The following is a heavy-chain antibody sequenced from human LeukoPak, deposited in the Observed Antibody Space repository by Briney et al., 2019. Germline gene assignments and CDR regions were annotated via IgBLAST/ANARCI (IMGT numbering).Heavy chain of an antibody. Sequence: GGSLRLSCAASGFTFSSYWMSWVRQAPGKGLEWVADINQDASDKYYVDSVKGRFTISRDNAKNSLYLQMNSLRVEDTAVYYCARIEHCDVGNCYSSSRADYFLHWGQGTLVTVSS. J-gene: IGHJ1*01. CDR2: INQDASDK. CDR1: GFTFSSYW. V-gene: IGHV3-7*01. CDR3: ARIEHCDVGNCYSSSRADYFLH. D-gene: IGHD2-21*01.